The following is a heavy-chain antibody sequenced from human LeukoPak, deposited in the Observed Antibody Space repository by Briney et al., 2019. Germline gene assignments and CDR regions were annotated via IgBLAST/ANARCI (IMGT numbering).Heavy chain of an antibody. D-gene: IGHD6-13*01. CDR3: ARVSGSSWYPTPDAFDI. Sequence: SETLSLTCTVSGGSISSYYWSWIRQPPGKGLEWIGYIYYIGSTNYTPSLKSRVTISVDTSKNQFSLNLNSVTAADTAVYYCARVSGSSWYPTPDAFDIWGQGTMVTVSS. J-gene: IGHJ3*02. CDR1: GGSISSYY. V-gene: IGHV4-59*08. CDR2: IYYIGST.